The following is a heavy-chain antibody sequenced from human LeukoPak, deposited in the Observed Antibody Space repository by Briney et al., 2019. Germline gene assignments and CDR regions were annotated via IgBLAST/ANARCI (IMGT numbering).Heavy chain of an antibody. J-gene: IGHJ4*02. V-gene: IGHV1-24*01. D-gene: IGHD6-19*01. CDR3: ARRSTLYSSGWFYFDF. CDR2: FDPEDGET. Sequence: ASVKVSCKVSGYTLTELSMHWVRQAPGKGLEWMGGFDPEDGETIYAQKFQGRVTMTEDTSTDTVYMELRGLRSDDTAVYYCARRSTLYSSGWFYFDFCGQGTLVTVSS. CDR1: GYTLTELS.